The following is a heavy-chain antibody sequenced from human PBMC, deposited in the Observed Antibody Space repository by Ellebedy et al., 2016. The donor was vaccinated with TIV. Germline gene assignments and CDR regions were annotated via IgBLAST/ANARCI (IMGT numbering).Heavy chain of an antibody. Sequence: SETLSLXCAVYGGSFSGYYWSWIRQPPGKGLEWIGEINHSGSTNYNPSLKSRVTISVDTSKNQFSLKLSSVTAADTAVYYCARASSDIVVVPAAWPHYYYYMDVWGQGTLVTVSS. CDR3: ARASSDIVVVPAAWPHYYYYMDV. CDR1: GGSFSGYY. J-gene: IGHJ6*03. CDR2: INHSGST. V-gene: IGHV4-34*01. D-gene: IGHD2-2*01.